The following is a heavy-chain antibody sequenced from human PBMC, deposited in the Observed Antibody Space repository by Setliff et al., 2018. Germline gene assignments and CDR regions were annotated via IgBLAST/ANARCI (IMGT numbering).Heavy chain of an antibody. J-gene: IGHJ4*02. V-gene: IGHV4-38-2*02. D-gene: IGHD2-21*02. CDR3: ARDLGHGGDSDY. CDR2: IGHTGSI. Sequence: SETLSLTCTVSGYSISSGYIWGWIRQPPGKGLEWVGNIGHTGSINYNPSLKSRLTISRDTSKNQVSLKLNSVTATGTAVYYCARDLGHGGDSDYWGQGILVTVSS. CDR1: GYSISSGYI.